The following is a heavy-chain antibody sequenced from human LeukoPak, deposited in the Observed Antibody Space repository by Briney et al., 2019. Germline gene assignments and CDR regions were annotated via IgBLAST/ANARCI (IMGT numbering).Heavy chain of an antibody. V-gene: IGHV4-38-2*02. J-gene: IGHJ4*02. CDR1: GFSISSGHY. CDR3: ARIFIRNGYSSYFDC. Sequence: SETLSLTCTVSGFSISSGHYWGWVRQPPGAGLEWIGSVYQSGTTYYNPSLKSRVTTSVDMSKNQFSLRLRPVTAADTVVYHCARIFIRNGYSSYFDCWGQGTLVTVSS. CDR2: VYQSGTT. D-gene: IGHD5-18*01.